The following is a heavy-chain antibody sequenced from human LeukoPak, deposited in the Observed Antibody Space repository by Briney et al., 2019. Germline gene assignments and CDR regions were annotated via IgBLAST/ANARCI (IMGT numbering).Heavy chain of an antibody. Sequence: PSETLSLTCAVYGGSFSGYYWSWIRQPPGKGLEWIGEINHSGSTNYNPSLKSRVTISVDTSKNQFSLKLSSATAADTAVYYCARGGYDFWSGYYTGRFWFDPWGQGTLVTVSS. CDR2: INHSGST. D-gene: IGHD3-3*01. CDR1: GGSFSGYY. V-gene: IGHV4-34*01. CDR3: ARGGYDFWSGYYTGRFWFDP. J-gene: IGHJ5*02.